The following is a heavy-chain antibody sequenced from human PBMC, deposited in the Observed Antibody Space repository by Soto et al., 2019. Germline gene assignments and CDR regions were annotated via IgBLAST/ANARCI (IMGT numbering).Heavy chain of an antibody. V-gene: IGHV1-3*01. CDR3: ARWGSSGWQYAFDI. CDR2: INAGNGNT. Sequence: ASVKVSCKASGYTFTSYAMHWVRQAPGQRLEWMGWINAGNGNTKYSQKFQGRVTITRDTSASTAYMELSSLRSEDTAVYYCARWGSSGWQYAFDIWGQGTMVTVSS. J-gene: IGHJ3*02. D-gene: IGHD6-19*01. CDR1: GYTFTSYA.